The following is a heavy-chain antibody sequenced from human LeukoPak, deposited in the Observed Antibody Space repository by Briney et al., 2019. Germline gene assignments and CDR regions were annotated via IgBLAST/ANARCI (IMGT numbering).Heavy chain of an antibody. CDR2: ISAYNGNT. D-gene: IGHD3-10*01. J-gene: IGHJ3*02. CDR1: GYTFTGYY. V-gene: IGHV1-18*04. CDR3: ARGRFGGAFDI. Sequence: GASVKVSCKASGYTFTGYYMHWVRQAPGQGLEWMGWISAYNGNTNYAQKLQGRVTMTTDTSTSTAYMELRSLRSDDTAVYYCARGRFGGAFDIWGQGTMVTVSS.